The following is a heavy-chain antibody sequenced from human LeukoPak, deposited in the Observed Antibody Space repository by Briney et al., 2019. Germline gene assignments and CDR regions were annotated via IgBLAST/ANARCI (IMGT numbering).Heavy chain of an antibody. V-gene: IGHV3-30*03. J-gene: IGHJ4*02. CDR1: GFTFSSYG. CDR2: ISYDGSNK. Sequence: GGSLRLSCAASGFTFSSYGMSWVRQAPGKGLEWVAVISYDGSNKYYADSVKGRFTISRDNSKNTLYLQMNSLRAEDTAVYYCARDSRNYDYWGQGTLVTVSS. CDR3: ARDSRNYDY. D-gene: IGHD1-7*01.